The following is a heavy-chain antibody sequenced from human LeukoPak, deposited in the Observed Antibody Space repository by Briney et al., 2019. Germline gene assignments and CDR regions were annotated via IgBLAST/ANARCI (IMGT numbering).Heavy chain of an antibody. Sequence: QAGGSLRLSCSASGFTFSRYGMHWVRQAPGKGLEYVSAIVSNGDSTYYADSVKGRFTIFRDNAKNTLYLQMSSLRPDDTAVYYCVNPGWYYDSSGYSYYYGMDVWGQGTTVTVSS. J-gene: IGHJ6*02. D-gene: IGHD3-22*01. CDR2: IVSNGDST. V-gene: IGHV3-64D*09. CDR3: VNPGWYYDSSGYSYYYGMDV. CDR1: GFTFSRYG.